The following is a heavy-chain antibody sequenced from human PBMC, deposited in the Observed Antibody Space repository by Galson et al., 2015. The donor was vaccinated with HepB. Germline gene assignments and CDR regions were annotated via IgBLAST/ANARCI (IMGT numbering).Heavy chain of an antibody. CDR3: AKETHGYGLGY. J-gene: IGHJ4*02. D-gene: IGHD5-12*01. CDR1: GFTFSSYG. V-gene: IGHV3-30*18. CDR2: ISYDGNNK. Sequence: SLRVSCAASGFTFSSYGMHWVRQAPGKGLEWVAVISYDGNNKYYADSVKGRLTISRDNSKNTLFVRMNSLRAEDTAVYYCAKETHGYGLGYWGQGTLVIVSS.